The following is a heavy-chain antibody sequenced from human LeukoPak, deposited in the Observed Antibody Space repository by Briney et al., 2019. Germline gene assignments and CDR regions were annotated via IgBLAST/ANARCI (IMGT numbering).Heavy chain of an antibody. CDR2: IYSGGST. V-gene: IGHV3-53*01. D-gene: IGHD6-13*01. J-gene: IGHJ4*02. CDR3: ARGGNSSPYYFDY. CDR1: GFTVSSNY. Sequence: PGRSLRLSCAASGFTVSSNYMSWVRQAPGKGLEWVSVIYSGGSTYYADSVKGRFTISRDNSKNTLYLQMNSLRAEDTAVYYCARGGNSSPYYFDYWGQGTLVTVSS.